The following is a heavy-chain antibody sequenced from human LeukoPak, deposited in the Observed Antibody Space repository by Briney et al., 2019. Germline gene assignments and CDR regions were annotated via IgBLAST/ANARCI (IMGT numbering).Heavy chain of an antibody. CDR2: ISHRVSDV. CDR3: AKDILEAGLFFDY. D-gene: IGHD6-13*01. Sequence: GGSMRLSCAASGFPFSTYSMNWGRQAPGKGLGWVSYISHRVSDVQYADSVKGRFAISRDNARNSLYLQMNGLRAEDTAVYYCAKDILEAGLFFDYWGLGTLVTVSS. V-gene: IGHV3-21*05. CDR1: GFPFSTYS. J-gene: IGHJ4*02.